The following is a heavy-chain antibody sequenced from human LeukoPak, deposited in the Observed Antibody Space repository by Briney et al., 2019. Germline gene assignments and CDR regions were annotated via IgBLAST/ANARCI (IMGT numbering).Heavy chain of an antibody. CDR2: IKQDGSEI. CDR1: GFTFSDYW. Sequence: GGSLRLSCAASGFTFSDYWMSWVRQVPGKGLEWVANIKQDGSEIYYVASVKGRFTISRDNTKNSLYLQMNSLRAEDTAVYYCARRYFDSWGQGTLVTVSS. CDR3: ARRYFDS. V-gene: IGHV3-7*01. J-gene: IGHJ4*02.